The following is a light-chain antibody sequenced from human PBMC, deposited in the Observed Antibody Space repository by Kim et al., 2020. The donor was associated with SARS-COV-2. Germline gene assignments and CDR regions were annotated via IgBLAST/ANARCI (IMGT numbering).Light chain of an antibody. V-gene: IGKV2-30*01. J-gene: IGKJ3*01. Sequence: PASNSCRSSQSLVYGDGNTYLNWFHQRPGQSPRRLIYKVSNRDSGVPDRFSGSGSGTDFTLQISRVEAEDVGVYYCMQGTHRPFTFGPGTKVDIK. CDR1: QSLVYGDGNTY. CDR3: MQGTHRPFT. CDR2: KVS.